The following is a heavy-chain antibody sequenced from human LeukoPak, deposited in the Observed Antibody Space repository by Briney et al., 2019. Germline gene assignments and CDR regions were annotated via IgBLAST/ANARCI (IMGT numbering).Heavy chain of an antibody. J-gene: IGHJ4*02. CDR2: MNPNSGNT. D-gene: IGHD6-13*01. V-gene: IGHV1-8*01. CDR1: GYTFTSYD. CDR3: ARGDSSSWYETFDY. Sequence: ASVKVSCKASGYTFTSYDINWVRQATGQGLEWMGWMNPNSGNTGYAQKFQGRVTMTRNTSISTAYMELSSLRSEDTAVYYCARGDSSSWYETFDYWGQGTLVTVSS.